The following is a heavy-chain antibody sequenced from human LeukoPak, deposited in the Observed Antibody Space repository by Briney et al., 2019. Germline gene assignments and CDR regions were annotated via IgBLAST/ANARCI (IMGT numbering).Heavy chain of an antibody. Sequence: PSETLSLTCTVSGDSISSSYWSWIRQPPGKGLEWIGYISYSGSTSSNPSLRSRGTISVDTSKNQFSLRLTSVTAADTAMYYCARGGQLNWFDPWGQGTLVTVSS. CDR2: ISYSGST. D-gene: IGHD5-18*01. CDR1: GDSISSSY. J-gene: IGHJ5*02. V-gene: IGHV4-59*01. CDR3: ARGGQLNWFDP.